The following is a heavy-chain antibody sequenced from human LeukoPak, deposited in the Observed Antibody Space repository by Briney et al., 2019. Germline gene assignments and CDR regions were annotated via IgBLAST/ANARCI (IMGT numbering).Heavy chain of an antibody. V-gene: IGHV3-21*01. J-gene: IGHJ4*02. CDR3: GGEITIPLHYFFDY. CDR1: GFTFSSYS. CDR2: ISSSSSYI. D-gene: IGHD3-3*01. Sequence: KTGGSLRLSCAASGFTFSSYSMNWVRQAPGKGLEWVSSISSSSSYIYYADSMRGRFTISRDNAKNSLYLQMSSLRAEDTAVYYWGGEITIPLHYFFDYWGQGTVVTVSS.